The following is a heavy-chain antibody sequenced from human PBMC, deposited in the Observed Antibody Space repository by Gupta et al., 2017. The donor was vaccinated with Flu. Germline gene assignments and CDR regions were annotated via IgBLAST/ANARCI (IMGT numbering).Heavy chain of an antibody. Sequence: EVQLLESGGALVQPAVSLCFSAAASGFPFSDYAMNWVRQAPGKGLEWVSIINQNGPSKHESVAVKGRFTIYRDESKSKLYLHIKKRGVAGNDVYECASGGGNRISSFDSWGQGTLVTVSS. CDR3: ASGGGNRISSFDS. J-gene: IGHJ4*02. V-gene: IGHV3-23*01. D-gene: IGHD2-15*01. CDR1: GFPFSDYA. CDR2: INQNGPSK.